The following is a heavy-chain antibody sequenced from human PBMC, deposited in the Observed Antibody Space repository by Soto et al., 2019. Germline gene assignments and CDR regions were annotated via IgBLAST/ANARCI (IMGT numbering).Heavy chain of an antibody. J-gene: IGHJ4*02. CDR2: ITGNGGT. CDR3: ATYPDGKYAPPYDY. D-gene: IGHD2-2*01. Sequence: GGSLRLSCAASGFTFRIYVMSWVRQAPGKGLEWVSCITGNGGTFYADSVKGRFTISRDNSRNTMYLQMNSLRADDMAVYYCATYPDGKYAPPYDYWGQGTLVTVSS. CDR1: GFTFRIYV. V-gene: IGHV3-23*01.